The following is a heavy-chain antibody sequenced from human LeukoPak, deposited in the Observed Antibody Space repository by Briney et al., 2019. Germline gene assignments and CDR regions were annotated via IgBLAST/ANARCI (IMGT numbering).Heavy chain of an antibody. V-gene: IGHV3-23*01. CDR1: GFTFSSYA. D-gene: IGHD3-16*01. CDR2: ISGSGGST. J-gene: IGHJ4*02. CDR3: AKWPFPEGDYFDY. Sequence: TGGSLRLSCAASGFTFSSYAMSWVRQAPGKGLEWVSAISGSGGSTYYADSVKGRFTISRDNSKNTLYLQMNSLRAEDTAVYYCAKWPFPEGDYFDYWGQGTLVTVSS.